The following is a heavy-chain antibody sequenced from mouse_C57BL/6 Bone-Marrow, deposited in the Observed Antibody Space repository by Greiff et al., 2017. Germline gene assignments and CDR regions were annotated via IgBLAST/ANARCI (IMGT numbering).Heavy chain of an antibody. V-gene: IGHV5-4*01. D-gene: IGHD2-1*01. Sequence: EVQGVESGGGLVKPGGSLKLSCAASGFTFSSYAMSWVRQTPEKRLEWVATISDGGSYTYYPDNVKGRFTISRDNAKNNLYLQMSHLKSEDTAMYYCARVSTMVRYFDVWGTGTTVTVSS. CDR2: ISDGGSYT. CDR3: ARVSTMVRYFDV. J-gene: IGHJ1*03. CDR1: GFTFSSYA.